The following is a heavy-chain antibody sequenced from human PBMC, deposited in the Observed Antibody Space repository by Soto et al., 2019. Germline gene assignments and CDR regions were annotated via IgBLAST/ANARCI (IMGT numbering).Heavy chain of an antibody. CDR3: SRDDSDWFFN. D-gene: IGHD3-9*01. J-gene: IGHJ4*02. CDR1: GFTFSNYA. CDR2: ISGSGGST. V-gene: IGHV3-23*01. Sequence: PGGSLRLSCAASGFTFSNYAVTWVRQAPGKGLEWVSTISGSGGSTYYADSVKGRFTISRDDSKKTAYLQMNSLESEDTAVYYCSRDDSDWFFNWGRGTLVTVSS.